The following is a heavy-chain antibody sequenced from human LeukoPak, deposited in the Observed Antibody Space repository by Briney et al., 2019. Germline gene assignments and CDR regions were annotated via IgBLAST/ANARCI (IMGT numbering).Heavy chain of an antibody. Sequence: SETLSLTCTVSGGSISSSSYYWGWIRQPPGKGLEWIGSIYYSESTCYNPSLKSQVTISVDTSMNQASLKRSSLTAADTAVYYCTRLGYSGSYYVGAFDIWGQGTMVTASS. CDR3: TRLGYSGSYYVGAFDI. CDR2: IYYSEST. V-gene: IGHV4-39*01. J-gene: IGHJ3*02. CDR1: GGSISSSSYY. D-gene: IGHD1-26*01.